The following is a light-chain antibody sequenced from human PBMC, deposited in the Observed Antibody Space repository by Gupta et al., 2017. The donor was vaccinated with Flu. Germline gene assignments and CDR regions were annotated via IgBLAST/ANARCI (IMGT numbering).Light chain of an antibody. V-gene: IGKV1-39*01. CDR3: QQRDGTRWT. CDR2: TAA. Sequence: PSSLSASVGERVTITCRASQNIAVYLNWYQQKPGKAPQLLMYTAARVQSGVPSRFSGSGSGTEFTLTISRRQPEDFGTYYCQQRDGTRWTFGQGTKVEI. J-gene: IGKJ1*01. CDR1: QNIAVY.